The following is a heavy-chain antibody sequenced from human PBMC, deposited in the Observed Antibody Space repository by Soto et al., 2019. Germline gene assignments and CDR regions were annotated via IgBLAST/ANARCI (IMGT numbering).Heavy chain of an antibody. V-gene: IGHV3-33*01. Sequence: GGSLRLSCAASGFTFSSYGMHWVRQAPGKGLEWVAVIWYDGSNKYYADSVKGRFTISRDNSKNTLYLQMNSLRAEDTAVYYCAREGGPGSYYLYYYYYYGMDVWGQGTTVTVSS. CDR2: IWYDGSNK. J-gene: IGHJ6*02. D-gene: IGHD3-10*01. CDR1: GFTFSSYG. CDR3: AREGGPGSYYLYYYYYYGMDV.